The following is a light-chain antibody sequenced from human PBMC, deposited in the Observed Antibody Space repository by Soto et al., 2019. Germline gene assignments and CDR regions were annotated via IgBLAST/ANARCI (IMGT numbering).Light chain of an antibody. CDR2: GAS. J-gene: IGKJ2*01. CDR3: QHRGRWPRT. V-gene: IGKV3-11*01. CDR1: QSVSSY. Sequence: EIVLTQSPATLSLSPGERATLSCRASQSVSSYLACYQQKPGQAPRLLIYGASNRATGIPARFSGSGSGTDFTLTISCLEPEDFAVYYCQHRGRWPRTFGQGTKLENK.